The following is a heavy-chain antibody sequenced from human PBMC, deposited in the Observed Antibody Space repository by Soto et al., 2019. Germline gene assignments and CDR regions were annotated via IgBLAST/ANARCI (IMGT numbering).Heavy chain of an antibody. CDR3: ATSGSPFDYGDYKGSSSGYYYYYGMDV. Sequence: QVQLVQSGAEVKKPGSSVKVSCKASGGTFSSYAISWVRQAPGQGLEWMEGIIPIFGTANYAQKFQGRVPITADESTSTAYMELSSLRSEDTAVYYCATSGSPFDYGDYKGSSSGYYYYYGMDVWGQGTTVTVSS. V-gene: IGHV1-69*01. CDR2: IIPIFGTA. J-gene: IGHJ6*02. CDR1: GGTFSSYA. D-gene: IGHD4-17*01.